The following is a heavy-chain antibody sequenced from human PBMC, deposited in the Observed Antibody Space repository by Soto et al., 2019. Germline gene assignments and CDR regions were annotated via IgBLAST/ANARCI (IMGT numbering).Heavy chain of an antibody. CDR1: GGSFSGYY. Sequence: QVQLQQWGAGLLKPSETLSLTCAVYGGSFSGYYWSWIRQPPGKGLEWIGEISHSGSTNYNPSLKSRVTISVDTSKNQFSLKLSSVTAADTAVYYCARGIHKSSSWYSAHHFDYWGQGTLVTVSS. CDR3: ARGIHKSSSWYSAHHFDY. J-gene: IGHJ4*02. D-gene: IGHD6-13*01. V-gene: IGHV4-34*01. CDR2: ISHSGST.